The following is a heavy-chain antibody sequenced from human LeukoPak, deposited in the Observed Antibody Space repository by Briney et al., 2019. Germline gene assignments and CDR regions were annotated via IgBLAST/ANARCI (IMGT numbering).Heavy chain of an antibody. CDR2: ISGGGGST. V-gene: IGHV3-23*01. Sequence: GGSLRLSCAASGFTFSSYVMNWVRQAPGKGLEWVSVISGGGGSTYYADSVKGRFTISRDNAKKSLYLQMNSLRAEDTAVYYCARDNYDSSGYYFDWGQGTLVTVSS. CDR1: GFTFSSYV. J-gene: IGHJ4*02. D-gene: IGHD3-22*01. CDR3: ARDNYDSSGYYFD.